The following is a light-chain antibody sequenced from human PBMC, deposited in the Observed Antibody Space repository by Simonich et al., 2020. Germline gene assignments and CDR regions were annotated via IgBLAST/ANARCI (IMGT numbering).Light chain of an antibody. CDR2: EGS. CDR3: CSYEGSSTLV. V-gene: IGLV2-23*01. J-gene: IGLJ2*01. Sequence: QSALTQPASVSGSPGQSIPISCTGTSSDVGSYNLVSWYQQHPGKAPKRMIYEGSKRPSGVSNRFSGSKSGNTASLTISGLQAEDEADYYCCSYEGSSTLVFGGGTKLTVL. CDR1: SSDVGSYNL.